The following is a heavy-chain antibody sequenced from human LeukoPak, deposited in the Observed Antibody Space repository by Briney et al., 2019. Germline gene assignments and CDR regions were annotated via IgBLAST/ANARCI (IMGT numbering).Heavy chain of an antibody. V-gene: IGHV3-23*01. J-gene: IGHJ4*02. D-gene: IGHD2-2*01. Sequence: GGSLRLSCAASGFTFSTYAMSWVRQAPGQGLGWVSAISGSGGRTKYADSVKGRFTISRDNSQNKRYLQMNSLRAEDTAIYYCAKGGANTMPPSLFDYWGQGTLVTVSS. CDR3: AKGGANTMPPSLFDY. CDR1: GFTFSTYA. CDR2: ISGSGGRT.